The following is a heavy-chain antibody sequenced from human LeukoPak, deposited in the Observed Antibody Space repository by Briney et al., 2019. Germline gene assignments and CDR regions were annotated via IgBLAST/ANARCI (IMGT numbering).Heavy chain of an antibody. CDR1: GGSITSYY. Sequence: SETLSLTCTVSGGSITSYYWSWVRQPPGKGLEWIGYIFYSGSTDYNPSLKSRVTISEDRSTNQFSLKLTSATAADTAVYYCARQNGGNLPLLDRGQGTLVTVSS. V-gene: IGHV4-59*08. D-gene: IGHD4-23*01. CDR2: IFYSGST. CDR3: ARQNGGNLPLLD. J-gene: IGHJ4*02.